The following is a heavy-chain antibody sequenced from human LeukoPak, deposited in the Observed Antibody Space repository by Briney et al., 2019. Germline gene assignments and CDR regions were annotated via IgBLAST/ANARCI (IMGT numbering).Heavy chain of an antibody. CDR3: ARDDSSGYYYAAGPNAEYFQH. CDR2: IIPIVGIP. D-gene: IGHD3-22*01. Sequence: GSSVKVSCKASGGTFSNYAISWVRQAPGQGPEWMGRIIPIVGIPNYAQKFQGRVTITADKSTSTAYMELSSLRSDDTAVYYCARDDSSGYYYAAGPNAEYFQHWGQGTLVTVSS. J-gene: IGHJ1*01. V-gene: IGHV1-69*04. CDR1: GGTFSNYA.